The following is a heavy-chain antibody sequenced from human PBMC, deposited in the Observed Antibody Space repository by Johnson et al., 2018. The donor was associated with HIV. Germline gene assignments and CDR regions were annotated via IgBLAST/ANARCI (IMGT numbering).Heavy chain of an antibody. Sequence: VQLVESGGGLVQPGGSLRLSCAASGFTFSSYAMSWVRQAPGKGLEWVSAISGSGGSTYYADSVKGRFTISRDNPKNTLYLQMNSLRAEDTAVYYCAKVLGDYDSGGYSGVFDIWGQGTVVTVSS. CDR2: ISGSGGST. J-gene: IGHJ3*02. D-gene: IGHD3-22*01. CDR1: GFTFSSYA. CDR3: AKVLGDYDSGGYSGVFDI. V-gene: IGHV3-23*04.